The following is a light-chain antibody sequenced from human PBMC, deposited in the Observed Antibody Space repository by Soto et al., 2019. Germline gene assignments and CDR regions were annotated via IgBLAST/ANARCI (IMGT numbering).Light chain of an antibody. V-gene: IGLV2-11*01. J-gene: IGLJ1*01. CDR1: SSDVGGYDY. CDR3: SSYAGSYTSV. CDR2: DVS. Sequence: QSVLTQPRSVSGSPGQSVTISCTGTSSDVGGYDYVSWYQQHPGKAPKLMVYDVSARPSGVPDRFSGSKSGNTASLTISWLQVEDEADYYCSSYAGSYTSVFGTGTKVTVL.